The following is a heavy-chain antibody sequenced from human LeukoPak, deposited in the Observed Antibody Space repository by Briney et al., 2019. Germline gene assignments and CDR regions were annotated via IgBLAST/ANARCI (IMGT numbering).Heavy chain of an antibody. J-gene: IGHJ4*02. D-gene: IGHD2-21*01. CDR3: AKSLWPPFDY. V-gene: IGHV3-7*03. Sequence: GGSLRLSCAASGFTFSSYWMSWVRQAPGKGLEWVANIKQDGSEKYYVDSVKGRFTISRDNSKNTLYLQMNSLRAEDTAVYYCAKSLWPPFDYWGQGTLVTVSS. CDR2: IKQDGSEK. CDR1: GFTFSSYW.